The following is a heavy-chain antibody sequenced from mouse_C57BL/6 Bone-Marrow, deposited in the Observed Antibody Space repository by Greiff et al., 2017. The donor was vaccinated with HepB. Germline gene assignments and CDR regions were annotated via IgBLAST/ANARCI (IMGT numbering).Heavy chain of an antibody. CDR1: GYAFSSYW. CDR2: IYPGDGDT. J-gene: IGHJ4*01. D-gene: IGHD2-3*01. V-gene: IGHV1-80*01. CDR3: ARRWPYAMDY. Sequence: QVQLQQSGAELVKPGASVKISCKASGYAFSSYWMNWVKQRPGKGLGWIGQIYPGDGDTNFNGKFKGKATLTADKSSSTAYMQLSSLTSEDSAVYFCARRWPYAMDYWGQGTSVTVSS.